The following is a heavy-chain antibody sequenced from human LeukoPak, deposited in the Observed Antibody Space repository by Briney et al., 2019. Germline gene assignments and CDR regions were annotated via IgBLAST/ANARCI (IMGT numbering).Heavy chain of an antibody. CDR2: ISSSSSYI. Sequence: GGSLRLSCAASGFTFSNYGMNWVRQAPGKGLEWVSSISSSSSYIFYADSVKGRFSISRDNSKNTLILQMNSLRVEDTAVYYCAKALYDSSGDGYWGQGTLVTISS. CDR3: AKALYDSSGDGY. CDR1: GFTFSNYG. V-gene: IGHV3-21*04. J-gene: IGHJ4*02. D-gene: IGHD1-26*01.